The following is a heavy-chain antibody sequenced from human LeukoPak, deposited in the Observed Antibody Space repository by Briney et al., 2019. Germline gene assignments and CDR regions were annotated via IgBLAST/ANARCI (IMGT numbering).Heavy chain of an antibody. CDR2: ISGSGAST. V-gene: IGHV3-23*01. CDR1: GFTFSTYA. CDR3: AKGIVPTPNGAFDI. D-gene: IGHD2-2*01. Sequence: GGSLRLSCSAAGFTFSTYAMSWVRQAPGKGLEWVSVISGSGASTYYADSVKGRFTISRDNSKNTLYLQMNSLRAEDTAVYYCAKGIVPTPNGAFDIWGQGTMVTVSS. J-gene: IGHJ3*02.